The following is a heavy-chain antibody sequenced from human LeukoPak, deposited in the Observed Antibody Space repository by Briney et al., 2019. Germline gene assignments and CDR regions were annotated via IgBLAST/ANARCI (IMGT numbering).Heavy chain of an antibody. J-gene: IGHJ6*03. CDR1: GFTISDIA. CDR2: ACDRGGTA. Sequence: GGYLRCSCTASGFTISDIAMNRDRPAQGHGLEWVAGACDRGGTACSADSVKGQFTICRDDSKNTLYLHMNSLRVDDTSIYYCGRGSRETTMFYYYYGDVWSKGTAVSFSS. D-gene: IGHD3-10*01. V-gene: IGHV3-23*01. CDR3: GRGSRETTMFYYYYGDV.